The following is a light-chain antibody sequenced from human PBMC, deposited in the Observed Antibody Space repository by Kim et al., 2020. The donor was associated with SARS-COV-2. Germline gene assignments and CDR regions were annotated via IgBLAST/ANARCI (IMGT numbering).Light chain of an antibody. Sequence: DIQMTQSPSSLSASVGDRVTITCRASQPISSYLNWYQQKPGTAPNLLIYAASNLQSGVPSRFSGSGSGTDFTLTISSLQHDDFATYYCQQSYITPYTFGQGTKLEI. CDR1: QPISSY. CDR3: QQSYITPYT. CDR2: AAS. V-gene: IGKV1-39*01. J-gene: IGKJ2*01.